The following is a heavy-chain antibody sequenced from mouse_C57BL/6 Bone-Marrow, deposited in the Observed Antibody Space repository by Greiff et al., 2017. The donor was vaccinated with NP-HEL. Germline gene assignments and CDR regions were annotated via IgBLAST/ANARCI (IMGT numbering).Heavy chain of an antibody. J-gene: IGHJ1*03. D-gene: IGHD1-1*01. CDR1: GYTFTSYG. V-gene: IGHV1-81*01. CDR2: IYPRSGNT. CDR3: ARGSYDGSSYVWYFEV. Sequence: QVQLQQSGAELARPGASVKLSCKASGYTFTSYGISWVKQRTGQGLEWIGEIYPRSGNTYYNEKFKGKATLTADKSSSTAYMELRSLTSEDSAVYVCARGSYDGSSYVWYFEVWGTGTTVTGSS.